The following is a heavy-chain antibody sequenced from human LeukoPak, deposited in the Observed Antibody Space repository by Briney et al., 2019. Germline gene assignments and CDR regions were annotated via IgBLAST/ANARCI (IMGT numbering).Heavy chain of an antibody. CDR3: ARDISSSWPYYYGMDV. CDR2: ISSSSRYT. J-gene: IGHJ6*04. D-gene: IGHD6-13*01. Sequence: GGSLRLSCAASGFTFSDYYMSWIRQAPGKGLEWVSYISSSSRYTNYADSVKGRFTIFRDNPKNSLYLQMNSLRAEDTAVYYCARDISSSWPYYYGMDVWGNGTTVTVSS. CDR1: GFTFSDYY. V-gene: IGHV3-11*06.